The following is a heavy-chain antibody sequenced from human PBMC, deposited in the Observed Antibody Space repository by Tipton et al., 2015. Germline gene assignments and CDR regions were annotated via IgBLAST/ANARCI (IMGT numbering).Heavy chain of an antibody. J-gene: IGHJ5*02. V-gene: IGHV4-30-4*08. CDR3: ARVIRYGDYPPRRWFDA. CDR2: ISYNGNT. D-gene: IGHD4-17*01. CDR1: GFSVRSND. Sequence: LRLSCAASGFSVRSNDMNWVRQAPGQGLEWIGYISYNGNTDYNPSLRSRVTISADTSKNRFSLKLRAVTAADTAVFYCARVIRYGDYPPRRWFDAWGQGTLVTVSS.